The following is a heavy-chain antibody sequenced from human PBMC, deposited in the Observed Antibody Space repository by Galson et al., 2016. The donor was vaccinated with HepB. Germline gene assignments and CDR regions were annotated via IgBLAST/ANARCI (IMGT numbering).Heavy chain of an antibody. J-gene: IGHJ4*02. CDR1: GFTFRTYG. CDR2: ISGNGGST. V-gene: IGHV3-64D*06. D-gene: IGHD6-6*01. Sequence: SLRLSCAASGFTFRTYGMYWVRQAPGKGLEDVSSISGNGGSTFYADSVKGRFTIPRDNSKNTLYLQMSSLRTEDAAVYYCLKGTSIASRRLDSWGQGTLVTVSS. CDR3: LKGTSIASRRLDS.